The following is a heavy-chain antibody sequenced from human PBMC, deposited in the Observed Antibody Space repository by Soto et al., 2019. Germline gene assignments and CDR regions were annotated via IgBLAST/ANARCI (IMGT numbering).Heavy chain of an antibody. Sequence: QVQLVQSGAEVKKPGSSVQVSCKASGGTFSSYAISWVRQAPGQGLEWMGGIIPIFGTANYAQKFQGRVSITAEESTSTAYMELSSLRFEDTAVYYCWSGETGTTRIWDYWGQGTLVTVS. D-gene: IGHD1-1*01. CDR1: GGTFSSYA. J-gene: IGHJ4*02. CDR3: WSGETGTTRIWDY. V-gene: IGHV1-69*12. CDR2: IIPIFGTA.